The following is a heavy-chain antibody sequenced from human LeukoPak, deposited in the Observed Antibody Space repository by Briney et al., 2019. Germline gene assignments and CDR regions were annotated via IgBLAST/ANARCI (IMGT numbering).Heavy chain of an antibody. CDR3: ARGVGITPTY. D-gene: IGHD1-26*01. J-gene: IGHJ4*02. CDR2: IYTSGST. CDR1: GGSISSGSYY. V-gene: IGHV4-61*02. Sequence: SETLSLTCTVSGGSISSGSYYWSWIRQPAGKGLEWIGRIYTSGSTNYNPSLKSRVTISVDTSKNQFSLKLSSVTAADTAVYYCARGVGITPTYWGQGTLVTASS.